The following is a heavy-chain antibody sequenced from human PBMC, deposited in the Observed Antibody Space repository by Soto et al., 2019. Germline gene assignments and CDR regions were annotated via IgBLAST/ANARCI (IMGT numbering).Heavy chain of an antibody. CDR1: GGTFSSYA. V-gene: IGHV1-69*06. CDR2: IIPIFGTA. J-gene: IGHJ3*02. D-gene: IGHD2-15*01. CDR3: ARGSSDCSGGSCYSDAFDI. Sequence: SVKVSCKASGGTFSSYAISWVRQAPGQGLEWMGGIIPIFGTANYAQKFQGRVTITADKSTSTAYMELSSLRSEDTAVYYCARGSSDCSGGSCYSDAFDIWGQGTMVTV.